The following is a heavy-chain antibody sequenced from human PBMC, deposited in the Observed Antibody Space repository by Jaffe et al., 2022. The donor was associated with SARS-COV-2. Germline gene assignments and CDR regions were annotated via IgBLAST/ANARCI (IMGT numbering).Heavy chain of an antibody. CDR2: ISGSGGST. CDR3: AKEGWVEYYYDSSGYYWGDYFDY. J-gene: IGHJ4*02. V-gene: IGHV3-23*01. CDR1: GFTFSSYA. D-gene: IGHD3-22*01. Sequence: EVQLLESGGGLVQPGGSLRLSCAASGFTFSSYAMSWVRQAPGKGLEWVSAISGSGGSTYYADSVKGRFTISRDNSKNTLYLQMNSLRAEDTAVYYCAKEGWVEYYYDSSGYYWGDYFDYWGQGTLVTVSS.